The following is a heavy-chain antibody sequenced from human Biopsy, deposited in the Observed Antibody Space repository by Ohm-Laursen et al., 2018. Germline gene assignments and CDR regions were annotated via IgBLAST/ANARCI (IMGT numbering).Heavy chain of an antibody. Sequence: ASVKVSCKASSYTFTDYNIRWMRQAPGQGLEWLGYINGKTGATNYAQKFQGTVTMTRDTSISTAYLALGSLRSADTAIYYCARDPLNGHKHFDYWGQGSLVTVSS. CDR2: INGKTGAT. J-gene: IGHJ4*02. D-gene: IGHD2-8*01. CDR3: ARDPLNGHKHFDY. CDR1: SYTFTDYN. V-gene: IGHV1-2*02.